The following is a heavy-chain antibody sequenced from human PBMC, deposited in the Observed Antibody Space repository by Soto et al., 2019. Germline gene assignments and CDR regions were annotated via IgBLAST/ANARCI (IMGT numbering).Heavy chain of an antibody. CDR2: TYYRSKWYS. D-gene: IGHD3-22*01. CDR3: ARERDSSGYYLGY. CDR1: GDSVSSTSAA. V-gene: IGHV6-1*01. Sequence: SQTLSLTCAISGDSVSSTSAAWSWIRQSPSRGLEWLGRTYYRSKWYSDYAVSVKSRITINPDTSKNQFSLQLNSVTPEDTAVYYCARERDSSGYYLGYWGQGTLVTVSS. J-gene: IGHJ4*02.